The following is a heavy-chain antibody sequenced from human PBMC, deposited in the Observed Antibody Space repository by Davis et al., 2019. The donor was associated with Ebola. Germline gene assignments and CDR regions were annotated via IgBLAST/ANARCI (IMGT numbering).Heavy chain of an antibody. D-gene: IGHD2-2*01. CDR3: ARARYCSSTSCSNWFDP. J-gene: IGHJ5*02. Sequence: AASVKVSCKASGYTFTGYYMHWVRQAPGQGLEWMGVINPTGGSTSYAQKFQGRVTMTRDTSTSTVSMELSSLRSEDTAVYYCARARYCSSTSCSNWFDPWGQGTLVTVSS. V-gene: IGHV1-46*01. CDR1: GYTFTGYY. CDR2: INPTGGST.